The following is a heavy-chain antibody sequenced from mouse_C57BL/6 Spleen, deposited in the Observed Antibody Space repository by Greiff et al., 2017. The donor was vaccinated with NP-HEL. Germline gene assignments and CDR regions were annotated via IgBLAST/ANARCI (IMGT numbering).Heavy chain of an antibody. Sequence: QVQLQQSDAELVKPGASVKISCKVSGYTFTDHTIHWMKQRPEQGLEWIGYIYPRDGSTKYNEKFKSKATLTVDKPSSTAYMQLSSLTSEDSAVYYCARGSLYLHWYFDVWGTGTTVTVSS. J-gene: IGHJ1*03. D-gene: IGHD5-1-1*01. V-gene: IGHV1-78*01. CDR1: GYTFTDHT. CDR3: ARGSLYLHWYFDV. CDR2: IYPRDGST.